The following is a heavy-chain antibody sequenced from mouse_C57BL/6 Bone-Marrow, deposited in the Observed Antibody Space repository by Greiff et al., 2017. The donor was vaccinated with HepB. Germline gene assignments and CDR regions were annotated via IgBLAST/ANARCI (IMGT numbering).Heavy chain of an antibody. CDR2: ISNGGGST. J-gene: IGHJ1*03. CDR1: GFTFSDYY. V-gene: IGHV5-12*01. Sequence: EVMLVESGGGLVQPGGSLKLSCAASGFTFSDYYMYWVRQTPEKRLEWVAYISNGGGSTYYPDTVKGRFTISRDNAKNTLYLQMSRLKSEDTAMYYCARPPYDGYSYWYFDVWGTGTTVTVSS. CDR3: ARPPYDGYSYWYFDV. D-gene: IGHD2-3*01.